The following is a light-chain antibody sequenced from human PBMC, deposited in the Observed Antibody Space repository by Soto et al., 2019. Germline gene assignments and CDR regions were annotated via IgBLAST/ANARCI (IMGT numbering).Light chain of an antibody. V-gene: IGKV1-33*01. CDR1: QDINNS. CDR3: QQFDNLPLT. Sequence: DIQMTQSLSSLSASVGDRVTITCQANQDINNSLNWYQQRPGEAPKLLIYDASILEAGVPSRFSGSGFGTTFTLTINSLQPEDFATYYCQQFDNLPLTFGGGTKVELK. CDR2: DAS. J-gene: IGKJ4*01.